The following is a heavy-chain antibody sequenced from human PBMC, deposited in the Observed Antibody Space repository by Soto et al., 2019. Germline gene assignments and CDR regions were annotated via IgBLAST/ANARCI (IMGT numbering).Heavy chain of an antibody. CDR1: GYSFTSYW. D-gene: IGHD2-15*01. J-gene: IGHJ6*02. Sequence: PGESLKISCKGSGYSFTSYWISWVRQMPGKGLEWMGRIDPSDSYTNYSPSFQGHVTISADKSISTAYLQWSSLKASDTAMYYCAIVVVVAAGGYYYYYGMDVWGQGTTVTVSS. V-gene: IGHV5-10-1*01. CDR3: AIVVVVAAGGYYYYYGMDV. CDR2: IDPSDSYT.